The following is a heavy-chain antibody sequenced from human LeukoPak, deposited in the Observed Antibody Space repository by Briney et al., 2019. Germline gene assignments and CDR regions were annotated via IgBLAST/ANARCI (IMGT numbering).Heavy chain of an antibody. CDR2: IRYDGSNN. CDR3: AKDPSLYSSSSSLDY. D-gene: IGHD6-6*01. Sequence: GGSLRLSCAASGFTFSSYGMHWVRQAPGKGLEWVAFIRYDGSNNYYADSVKGRFTISRDNSKNTLYLQMNSLRAEDTAVYYCAKDPSLYSSSSSLDYWGQGTLVTVSS. V-gene: IGHV3-30*02. CDR1: GFTFSSYG. J-gene: IGHJ4*02.